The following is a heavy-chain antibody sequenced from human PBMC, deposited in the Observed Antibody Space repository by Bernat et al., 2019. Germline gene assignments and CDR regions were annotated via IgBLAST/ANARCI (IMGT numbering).Heavy chain of an antibody. CDR3: ARTPKTYYYDSSGYYCLGPFDY. CDR1: GYTFTSYG. D-gene: IGHD3-22*01. J-gene: IGHJ4*02. V-gene: IGHV1-18*01. Sequence: QVQLVQSGAEVKKPGASVKVSCKASGYTFTSYGISWVRQAPGQGLEWMGWISAYNGNTNYAQKLQGRVTMTTDTSTSTAYMELRSLRSDDTAVYYCARTPKTYYYDSSGYYCLGPFDYWGQGTLVTVSS. CDR2: ISAYNGNT.